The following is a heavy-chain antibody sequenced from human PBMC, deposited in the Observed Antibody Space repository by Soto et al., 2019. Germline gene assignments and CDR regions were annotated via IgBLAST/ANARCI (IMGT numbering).Heavy chain of an antibody. CDR2: IKSKTDGGTI. V-gene: IGHV3-15*01. D-gene: IGHD2-21*02. Sequence: VHLVESGGGLVKPGGSLRLSCTASGFTFSNAWMTWVRQAPGKGLEWVGRIKSKTDGGTIDYAAPVKGRFSISRDDSKNTLYLQMNSLKTEDTAVYFCSTNLVTPVIGGCWGQGTLVTVSS. CDR1: GFTFSNAW. J-gene: IGHJ4*02. CDR3: STNLVTPVIGGC.